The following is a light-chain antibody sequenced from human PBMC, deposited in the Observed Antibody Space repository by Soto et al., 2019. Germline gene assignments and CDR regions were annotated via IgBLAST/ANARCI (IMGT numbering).Light chain of an antibody. V-gene: IGKV3-20*01. CDR2: EAS. Sequence: EIVLAQSPGTLSLSPGERATLSCRASQSVSSYLLWYQQKPGQAPRLLIYEASNRATGIPARFSGSGSETDFTLTISRLEPEDFAVFYCQQYGDSPTFGQGTKVDIK. CDR1: QSVSSY. J-gene: IGKJ1*01. CDR3: QQYGDSPT.